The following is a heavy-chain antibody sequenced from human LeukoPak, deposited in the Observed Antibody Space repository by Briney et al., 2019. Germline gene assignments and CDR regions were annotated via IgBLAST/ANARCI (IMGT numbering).Heavy chain of an antibody. J-gene: IGHJ4*02. CDR1: GYSISSGYY. Sequence: PSETLSLTCTVSGYSISSGYYWGWIRQPPGKGLEWIGSIYHSGSTYYNPALKSRVTISVDTSKNQFSLKLSSVTAADTAVYYCARRPLRIFGVVTFDYWGQGTLVTVSS. CDR3: ARRPLRIFGVVTFDY. CDR2: IYHSGST. V-gene: IGHV4-38-2*02. D-gene: IGHD3-3*01.